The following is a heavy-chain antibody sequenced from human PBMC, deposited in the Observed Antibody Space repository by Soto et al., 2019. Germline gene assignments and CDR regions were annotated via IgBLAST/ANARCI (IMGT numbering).Heavy chain of an antibody. CDR2: INAGNGNT. CDR1: GYTFTGYA. J-gene: IGHJ6*02. V-gene: IGHV1-3*01. D-gene: IGHD6-6*01. CDR3: ARDQKIRGYSSSSPDYYYYYGMDV. Sequence: GASVKVSCKASGYTFTGYAMHWVRQAPGQRLEWMGWINAGNGNTKYSQKFQGRVTITRDTSASTAYMELSSLRAEDTAVYYCARDQKIRGYSSSSPDYYYYYGMDVWGQGTTVTVSS.